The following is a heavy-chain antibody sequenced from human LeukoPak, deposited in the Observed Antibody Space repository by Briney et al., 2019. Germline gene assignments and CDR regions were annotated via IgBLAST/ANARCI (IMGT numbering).Heavy chain of an antibody. CDR2: IYYSGST. D-gene: IGHD4-17*01. Sequence: PSETLSLTCTVSGGSISSYYWSWIRQPPGKELVWIGYIYYSGSTTYNPSLKSRVTISVDTSKNQFSLRLSSVTAADTAVYYCARGFAYGDTGSFDYWGQGTLVTVSS. J-gene: IGHJ4*02. CDR3: ARGFAYGDTGSFDY. V-gene: IGHV4-59*01. CDR1: GGSISSYY.